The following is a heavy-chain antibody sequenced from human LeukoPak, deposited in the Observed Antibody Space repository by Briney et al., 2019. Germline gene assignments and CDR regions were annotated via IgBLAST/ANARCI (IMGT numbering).Heavy chain of an antibody. CDR1: GGSISSDY. CDR2: IYASGIT. V-gene: IGHV4-4*08. CDR3: AKDSTVTPGPSDAFDI. J-gene: IGHJ3*02. Sequence: SETLSLTCTVSGGSISSDYWSWIRQPPGKGLEWIGWIYASGITNYNPSLKSRVTISVDTSKNQFSLKLTSVTAADTAVYYCAKDSTVTPGPSDAFDIWGQGTMVTVSS. D-gene: IGHD2-21*02.